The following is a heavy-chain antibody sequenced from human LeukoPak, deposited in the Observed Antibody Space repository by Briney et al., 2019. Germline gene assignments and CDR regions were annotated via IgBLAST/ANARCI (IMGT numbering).Heavy chain of an antibody. CDR2: VSPYNGNT. J-gene: IGHJ4*02. V-gene: IGHV1-18*01. CDR1: GYTFNTYG. Sequence: WASVKVSCKPSGYTFNTYGITWVRQPPGQGLEWMGWVSPYNGNTNYAQKFQGRVTLTTDTSTSTAYMELRSLRSDDTAVYYCARGPHERSGYPDDWGQGTLVTVSS. D-gene: IGHD3-3*01. CDR3: ARGPHERSGYPDD.